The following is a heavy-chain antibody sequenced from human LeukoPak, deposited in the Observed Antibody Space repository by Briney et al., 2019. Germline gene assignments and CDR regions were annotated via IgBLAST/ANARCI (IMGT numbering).Heavy chain of an antibody. J-gene: IGHJ3*02. CDR2: ISSGGSTV. D-gene: IGHD3/OR15-3a*01. V-gene: IGHV3-11*01. CDR3: ARKRMDSDAFDI. Sequence: GGSLRLSCAASGFTFRDHYMSWIRQAPGKGLEWVSNISSGGSTVYYADSVKGRFTNSRDNAKNSLSLQMNSLRAEDTAVYYCARKRMDSDAFDIWGRGTMVTVSS. CDR1: GFTFRDHY.